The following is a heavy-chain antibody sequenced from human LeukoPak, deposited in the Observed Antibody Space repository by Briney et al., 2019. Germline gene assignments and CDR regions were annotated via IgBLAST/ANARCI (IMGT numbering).Heavy chain of an antibody. CDR1: GFTFNNFG. CDR2: IKQDGSEK. V-gene: IGHV3-7*01. CDR3: AREAYCGGDCYSAFDY. D-gene: IGHD2-21*02. Sequence: GGSLRLSCEASGFTFNNFGMHWVRQAPGKGLEWVASIKQDGSEKYYVDSVKGRFTISRDNAKNSLYLQMNSLRAEDTAVYYCAREAYCGGDCYSAFDYWGQGTLVTVSS. J-gene: IGHJ4*02.